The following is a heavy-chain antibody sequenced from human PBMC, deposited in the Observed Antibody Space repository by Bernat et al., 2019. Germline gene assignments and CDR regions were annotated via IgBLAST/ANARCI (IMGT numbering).Heavy chain of an antibody. Sequence: EVQLVESGGGLVQAGGSLRPSCAASGLPVGNSNLTWVGKAPGKGLGWVSVIYSGGHTYYADSVKGRFTISRDNFKNTLDLQMNSLRAEDTAVYYCARGLYGDPFYWGQGTLVTVSS. CDR2: IYSGGHT. CDR1: GLPVGNSN. D-gene: IGHD4-17*01. V-gene: IGHV3-66*01. J-gene: IGHJ4*02. CDR3: ARGLYGDPFY.